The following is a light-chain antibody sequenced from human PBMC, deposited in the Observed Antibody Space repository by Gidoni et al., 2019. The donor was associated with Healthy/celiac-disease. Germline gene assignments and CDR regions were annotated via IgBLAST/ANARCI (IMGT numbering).Light chain of an antibody. J-gene: IGLJ2*01. CDR1: SSNIGAGYD. CDR3: QSYDSSLSGSGV. CDR2: GNS. Sequence: QSVLTQPPSVSGAPGQRVTISCTGSSSNIGAGYDVHWYQQLPGTAPKLLLYGNSNRPSGVPDRFSGSKSGTSASLAITGLQAEDEAYYYCQSYDSSLSGSGVFGGGTKLTVL. V-gene: IGLV1-40*01.